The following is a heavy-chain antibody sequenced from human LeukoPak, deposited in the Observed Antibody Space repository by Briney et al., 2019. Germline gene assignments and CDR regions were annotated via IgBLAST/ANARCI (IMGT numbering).Heavy chain of an antibody. CDR3: ARAMRWTSGPVELGWFDR. V-gene: IGHV4-59*01. Sequence: SETLSLACNFSGDSFSDYYWNWIRRPPGGRLEWIGHVYFRGTTKYNPSLKNRVSISVDTSKNQVYLTLSSVTPADTAVYYCARAMRWTSGPVELGWFDRWGQGTRVIVSS. CDR1: GDSFSDYY. D-gene: IGHD1-1*01. CDR2: VYFRGTT. J-gene: IGHJ5*02.